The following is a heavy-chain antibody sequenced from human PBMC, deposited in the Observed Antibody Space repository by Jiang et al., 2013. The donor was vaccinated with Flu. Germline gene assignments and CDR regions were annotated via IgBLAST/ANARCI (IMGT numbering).Heavy chain of an antibody. CDR3: ARAYLYYFDY. CDR2: FYFSGST. V-gene: IGHV4-59*08. Sequence: GSGLVKPSETLSLTCTVSGYSISSYYWNWIRQPPGKGLEWIGYFYFSGSTNYNPSLKSRVTISVDTSKNQFSLKLSSVTAADTAVYYCARAYLYYFDYWGQGTLVTVSS. J-gene: IGHJ4*02. D-gene: IGHD2/OR15-2a*01. CDR1: GYSISSYY.